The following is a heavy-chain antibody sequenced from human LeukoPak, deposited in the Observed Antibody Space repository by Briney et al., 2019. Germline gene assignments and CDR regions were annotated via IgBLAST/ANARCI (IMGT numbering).Heavy chain of an antibody. Sequence: GGSLRLSCEGSGFSFSEYWMSWVRQAPGKGLEWVASVKQGGREKYYVDSVKGRLDISRDDAKNSLYLQLNSLRAEDTAVYYCARGPYDYGEYIDYWGQGTLVTVSS. V-gene: IGHV3-7*01. CDR1: GFSFSEYW. J-gene: IGHJ4*02. CDR2: VKQGGREK. D-gene: IGHD4-17*01. CDR3: ARGPYDYGEYIDY.